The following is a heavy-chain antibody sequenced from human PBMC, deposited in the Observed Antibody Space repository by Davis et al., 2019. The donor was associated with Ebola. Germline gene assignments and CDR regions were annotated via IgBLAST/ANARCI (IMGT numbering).Heavy chain of an antibody. V-gene: IGHV3-48*03. J-gene: IGHJ4*02. CDR2: ISSSGTTI. CDR3: ARARDGYNIDY. Sequence: GESLKISCAASGFTFSSYEMNWVRQAPGKGLEWVSYISSSGTTIYYADSVKGRFTISRDNARNSLYLQMNSLRAEDTAVYYCARARDGYNIDYWGQGTLVTVSS. D-gene: IGHD5-24*01. CDR1: GFTFSSYE.